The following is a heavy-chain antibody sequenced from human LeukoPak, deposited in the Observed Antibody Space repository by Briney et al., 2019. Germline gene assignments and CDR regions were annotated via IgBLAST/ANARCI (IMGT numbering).Heavy chain of an antibody. CDR2: INPNSGNT. CDR1: GYTFTSYD. Sequence: EASVKVSCKASGYTFTSYDINWVRQATGQGLEWMGWINPNSGNTGYAQKFQGRVTMTRNTSISTAYMELSSLRSEDTAVYYCARGITIFGVVTHYYYYGMDVWGQGTTVTVSS. V-gene: IGHV1-8*01. D-gene: IGHD3-3*01. J-gene: IGHJ6*02. CDR3: ARGITIFGVVTHYYYYGMDV.